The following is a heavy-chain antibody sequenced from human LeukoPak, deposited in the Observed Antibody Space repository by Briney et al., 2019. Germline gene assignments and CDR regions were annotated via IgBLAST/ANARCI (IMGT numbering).Heavy chain of an antibody. D-gene: IGHD4-23*01. CDR2: IVVGSGNT. V-gene: IGHV1-58*01. Sequence: SVKVSCKASGFTFTSSAVQWVRQARGQRLEWIGWIVVGSGNTNYAQKFQERVTITRDMSTSTVYMELSSLRSEDAAVYYCAAEGRPTVVTFRKGAVDLWGQGTMVTVSS. CDR3: AAEGRPTVVTFRKGAVDL. J-gene: IGHJ3*01. CDR1: GFTFTSSA.